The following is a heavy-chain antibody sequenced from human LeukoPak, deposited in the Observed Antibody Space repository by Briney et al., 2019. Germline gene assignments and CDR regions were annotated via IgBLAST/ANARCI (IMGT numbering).Heavy chain of an antibody. Sequence: PSETLSLTCTVSGGSISSGDYYWSWIRQPPGKGLEWIGYIYYSGRTYYNPSLKSRITISVDTSKNQFSLKLSSVTAADTAVYYCARVDYGDFVFDYWGQGTLVTVSS. CDR2: IYYSGRT. D-gene: IGHD4-17*01. J-gene: IGHJ4*02. V-gene: IGHV4-30-4*01. CDR1: GGSISSGDYY. CDR3: ARVDYGDFVFDY.